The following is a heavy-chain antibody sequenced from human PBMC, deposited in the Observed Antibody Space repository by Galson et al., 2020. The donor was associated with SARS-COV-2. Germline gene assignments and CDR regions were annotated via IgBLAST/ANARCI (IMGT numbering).Heavy chain of an antibody. CDR2: IRSKGYGGTT. J-gene: IGHJ3*01. V-gene: IGHV3-49*04. CDR3: SRSVGVLVHGLPHGALDV. D-gene: IGHD3-10*01. CDR1: GFTFDDYA. Sequence: GESLKISCSVSGFTFDDYAMSWVRQAPGKGLEWVGFIRSKGYGGTTEYAASVQGSFTISRDDSASIAYLQMNRLQTEDTAMYYCSRSVGVLVHGLPHGALDVWGQGTVVAASS.